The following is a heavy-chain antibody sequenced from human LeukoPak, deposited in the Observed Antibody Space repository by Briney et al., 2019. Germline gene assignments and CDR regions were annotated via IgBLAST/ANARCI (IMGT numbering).Heavy chain of an antibody. J-gene: IGHJ6*02. CDR1: GFTFSSYA. CDR2: ISGSGGST. Sequence: PGGSLRLSCAASGFTFSSYAMSWVRQAPGKGLEWVSGISGSGGSTYYADSVKGRFTISRDNSKNTLYLQMNSLRAEDTAVYYCAKDDCSSTSCYVWALGDYYYYGMDVWGQGTTVTVSS. V-gene: IGHV3-23*01. D-gene: IGHD2-2*01. CDR3: AKDDCSSTSCYVWALGDYYYYGMDV.